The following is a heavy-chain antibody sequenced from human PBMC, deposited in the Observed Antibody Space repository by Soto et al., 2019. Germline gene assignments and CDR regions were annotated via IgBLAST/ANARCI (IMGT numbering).Heavy chain of an antibody. CDR3: GRGIQIYYGMGV. V-gene: IGHV3-74*01. D-gene: IGHD5-18*01. Sequence: DVQLVDSGGGLVQPGGPLRLSCAPSGFTFSNHWMHWVRQGPGKGLVWVSRVNFDGTTTNYADSVKGRFTVSRDNGKNRVYLQVSSLRAYELAVYYCGRGIQIYYGMGVGGKGNTVTVSS. CDR1: GFTFSNHW. CDR2: VNFDGTTT. J-gene: IGHJ6*04.